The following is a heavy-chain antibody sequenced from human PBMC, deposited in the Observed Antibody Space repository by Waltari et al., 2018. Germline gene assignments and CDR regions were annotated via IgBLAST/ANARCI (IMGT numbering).Heavy chain of an antibody. CDR2: ISSSSSYI. Sequence: EVQLVESGGGLVKPGGSLRLSCAASGFTFSSYSMNWVRQAPGKGLEWVSSISSSSSYIYYADSVKGRFTISRDNDKNSLYLQMNSLRAEDTAVYYCARDGGVDAFDIWGQGTMVTVSS. J-gene: IGHJ3*02. D-gene: IGHD2-8*02. V-gene: IGHV3-21*01. CDR1: GFTFSSYS. CDR3: ARDGGVDAFDI.